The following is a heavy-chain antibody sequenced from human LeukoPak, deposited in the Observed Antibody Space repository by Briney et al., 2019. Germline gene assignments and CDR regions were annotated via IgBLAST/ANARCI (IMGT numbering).Heavy chain of an antibody. Sequence: SETLSLTCAVYGGSFSGYYWSWIRQPPGKGLEWIGEINHSGSTNYNPSLKSRVTISVDTSKNQFSLKLSSVTAADTAVYYCARRSANRRFGVPPRVPYFDYWGQGTLVTVSS. CDR1: GGSFSGYY. J-gene: IGHJ4*02. CDR2: INHSGST. D-gene: IGHD3-3*01. CDR3: ARRSANRRFGVPPRVPYFDY. V-gene: IGHV4-34*01.